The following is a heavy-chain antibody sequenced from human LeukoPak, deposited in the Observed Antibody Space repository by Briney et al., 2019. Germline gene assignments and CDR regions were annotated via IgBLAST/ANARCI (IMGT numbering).Heavy chain of an antibody. Sequence: PGRSLRLSCAASGFTFSSYAMHWVRQAPGKGLEWVAVISYDGSNKYYADSVKGRFTISRDNSKNTLYLQMSSLRAEDTAVYYCVKESHYYDSSGYYYALDYWGQGTLVTVSS. CDR2: ISYDGSNK. D-gene: IGHD3-22*01. CDR1: GFTFSSYA. J-gene: IGHJ4*02. V-gene: IGHV3-30*14. CDR3: VKESHYYDSSGYYYALDY.